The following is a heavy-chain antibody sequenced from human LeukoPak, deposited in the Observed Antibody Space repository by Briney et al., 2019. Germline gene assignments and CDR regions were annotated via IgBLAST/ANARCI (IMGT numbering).Heavy chain of an antibody. Sequence: SETLSLTCTVAGGSISSYYWSWIRQPPGKGLEGIGYIYYSGSTNYNPSLKSRVTISVHTSKNQFSLKLSSVTAADTAVYYCARQTAGTSWFDPWGQGTLVTVSS. CDR1: GGSISSYY. V-gene: IGHV4-59*08. J-gene: IGHJ5*02. D-gene: IGHD6-13*01. CDR3: ARQTAGTSWFDP. CDR2: IYYSGST.